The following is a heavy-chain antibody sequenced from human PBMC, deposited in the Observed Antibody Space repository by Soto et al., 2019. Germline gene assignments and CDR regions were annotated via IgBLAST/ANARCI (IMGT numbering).Heavy chain of an antibody. J-gene: IGHJ4*02. D-gene: IGHD3-10*01. CDR2: ISTSGSTI. Sequence: GGSLRLSCAASGFSFNNFAMNWVRQAPGKGLEWVSYISTSGSTIYYADSVKGRFTISRDSAKTSLYLQMNSLRDDDTAVYYCARGFGTSAYDYWSPGTLVTVSS. V-gene: IGHV3-48*02. CDR1: GFSFNNFA. CDR3: ARGFGTSAYDY.